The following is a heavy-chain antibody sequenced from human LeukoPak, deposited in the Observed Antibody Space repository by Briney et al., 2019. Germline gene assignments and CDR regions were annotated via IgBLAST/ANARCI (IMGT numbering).Heavy chain of an antibody. Sequence: GRSLRLSCAASGFTFSSYAMHWVRQAPGKGLEWVAVISYDGSNKYYADSVKGRFTISRDNSENTLYLQMNSLRAEDTAVYYCARGRALDYWGQGTLVTVSS. CDR2: ISYDGSNK. V-gene: IGHV3-30*04. CDR3: ARGRALDY. CDR1: GFTFSSYA. J-gene: IGHJ4*02.